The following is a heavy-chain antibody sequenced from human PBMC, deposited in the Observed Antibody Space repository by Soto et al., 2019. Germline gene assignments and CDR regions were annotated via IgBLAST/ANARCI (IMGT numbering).Heavy chain of an antibody. J-gene: IGHJ6*02. CDR3: AREFLDRRQYYYGMDV. D-gene: IGHD3-3*01. Sequence: QVQLQESGPGLVKPSETLSLTCTVSGGSVSSGSYYWSWIRQPPGKGLEWIGYVYYSGSTNYNPSLKSRVTISVDTSKNQFSLKLSSVTAADTAVYYCAREFLDRRQYYYGMDVWGQGTTVTVSS. CDR1: GGSVSSGSYY. CDR2: VYYSGST. V-gene: IGHV4-61*01.